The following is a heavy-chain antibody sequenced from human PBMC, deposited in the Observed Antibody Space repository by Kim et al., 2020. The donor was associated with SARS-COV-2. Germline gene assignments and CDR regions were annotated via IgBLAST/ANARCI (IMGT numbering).Heavy chain of an antibody. CDR2: ISYDGSNK. CDR1: GFTFSSYG. CDR3: AKVGELGWGQYNWVDP. V-gene: IGHV3-30*18. J-gene: IGHJ5*02. D-gene: IGHD1-26*01. Sequence: GGSLRLSCAASGFTFSSYGMHWVRQAPGKGLEWVAVISYDGSNKYYADSVKGRFTISRDNSKNTLYLQMNSLRAEDTAVYYCAKVGELGWGQYNWVDPWGQGTLVTVSS.